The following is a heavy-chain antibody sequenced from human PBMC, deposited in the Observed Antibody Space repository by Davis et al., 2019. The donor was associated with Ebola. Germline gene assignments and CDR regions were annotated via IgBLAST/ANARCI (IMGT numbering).Heavy chain of an antibody. CDR1: GYTFTGHY. Sequence: AASVKVSCKASGYTFTGHYVHWVRQAPGQGLEWMGRINPNSGGTNYAQKFQGRVTMTRDTSISTAYMELSSLRSEDTAVYYCARPYITIFGVVKDNWFDPWGQGTLVTVSS. D-gene: IGHD3-3*01. CDR2: INPNSGGT. V-gene: IGHV1-2*06. J-gene: IGHJ5*02. CDR3: ARPYITIFGVVKDNWFDP.